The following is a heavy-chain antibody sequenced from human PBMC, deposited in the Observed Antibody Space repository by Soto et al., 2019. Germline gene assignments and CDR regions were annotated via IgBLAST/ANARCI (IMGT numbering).Heavy chain of an antibody. V-gene: IGHV1-8*01. D-gene: IGHD2-2*01. CDR2: MGPSSGNT. J-gene: IGHJ5*02. Sequence: ASVKVSCKASGYTFTSYDINWVRQATGQGLEWMGWMGPSSGNTGYAQKFQGRVTMTRDTPMSTAYMELRSLTSEDTAVYYCARGGRRVVPAAMKNWFDPWGQGTLVTVSS. CDR1: GYTFTSYD. CDR3: ARGGRRVVPAAMKNWFDP.